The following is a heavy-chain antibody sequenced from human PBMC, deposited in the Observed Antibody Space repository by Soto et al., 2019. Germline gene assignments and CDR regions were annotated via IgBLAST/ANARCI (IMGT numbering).Heavy chain of an antibody. V-gene: IGHV2-5*02. D-gene: IGHD6-19*01. CDR3: AHIVVAGLGYYFDY. CDR1: GFSLSSTRMA. CDR2: IYWDDDK. Sequence: QITLKESGPTLVKPTQTLTLTCTFSGFSLSSTRMAVGWIRQPPGKALEWLALIYWDDDKRYSPFLKSRLTITKDTSKNQVVLTMSNVDPVDTARYYGAHIVVAGLGYYFDYWGQGTLVTVSS. J-gene: IGHJ4*02.